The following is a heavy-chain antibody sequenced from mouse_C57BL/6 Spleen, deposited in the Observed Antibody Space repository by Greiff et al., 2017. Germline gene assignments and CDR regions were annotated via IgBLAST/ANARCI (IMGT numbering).Heavy chain of an antibody. CDR3: ARDSDYYGSSSDYAMDY. V-gene: IGHV1-76*01. CDR1: GYTFTDYY. CDR2: IYPGSGNT. D-gene: IGHD1-1*01. J-gene: IGHJ4*01. Sequence: QVQLQQSGAELVRPGASVKLSCKASGYTFTDYYINWVKQRPGQGLEWIARIYPGSGNTYYNEKFKGKATLTAEKSSSTAYMQLSSLTSEDSAVYFCARDSDYYGSSSDYAMDYWGQGTSVTVSS.